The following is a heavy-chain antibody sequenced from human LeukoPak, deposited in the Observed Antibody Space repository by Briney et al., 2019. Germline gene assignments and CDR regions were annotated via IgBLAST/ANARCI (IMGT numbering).Heavy chain of an antibody. Sequence: SETLSLTCTVSGGSISSYYWSWIRQPPGKGLEWIGYIYYSGSTNYNPSLKSRVTISVDTSKNQFSLKLSSVTAADTAVYYCARDAGVYGDYELRTYYGMDVWGQGTTVTVSS. CDR2: IYYSGST. CDR3: ARDAGVYGDYELRTYYGMDV. J-gene: IGHJ6*02. CDR1: GGSISSYY. D-gene: IGHD4-17*01. V-gene: IGHV4-59*01.